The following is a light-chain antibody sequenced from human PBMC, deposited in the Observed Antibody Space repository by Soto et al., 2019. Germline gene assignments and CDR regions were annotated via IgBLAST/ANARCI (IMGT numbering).Light chain of an antibody. CDR1: SSDVGRYNY. CDR2: EVT. V-gene: IGLV2-14*01. J-gene: IGLJ3*02. CDR3: SSYTSSSTLV. Sequence: QSALTQSASVSGSPGQSITISCTGTSSDVGRYNYVSWYQQHPGKVPKLIIYEVTNRPSGVSNRFSGSKSGNTASLTISGHQAVDEADYYCSSYTSSSTLVFGGGTKVTVL.